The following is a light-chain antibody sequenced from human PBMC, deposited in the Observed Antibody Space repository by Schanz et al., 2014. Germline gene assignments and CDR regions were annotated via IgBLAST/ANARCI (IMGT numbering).Light chain of an antibody. CDR1: SSDIGRYNS. Sequence: QSALTQPPSASGSPGQSVTISCTGTSSDIGRYNSVSWYQHHPGKAPKLLIYDVTKRPSGVPDRFSGSKSGNTASLTVSGLQAEDEADYYCSSNGGVNIYVFGTGTKLTVL. V-gene: IGLV2-8*01. CDR2: DVT. J-gene: IGLJ1*01. CDR3: SSNGGVNIYV.